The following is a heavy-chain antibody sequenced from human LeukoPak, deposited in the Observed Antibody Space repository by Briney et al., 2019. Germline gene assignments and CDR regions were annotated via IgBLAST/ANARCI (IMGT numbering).Heavy chain of an antibody. D-gene: IGHD3-10*01. CDR2: IYHSGST. CDR3: ARWLKFGEPS. J-gene: IGHJ4*02. Sequence: SETLSLTCTVSGGSISSGGYYWSWIRQPPGKGLEWIGNIYHSGSTYYNPSLKSRVTISVDTSKNQFSLKLSSVTAADTAVYYCARWLKFGEPSWGQGTLVTVSS. CDR1: GGSISSGGYY. V-gene: IGHV4-30-2*01.